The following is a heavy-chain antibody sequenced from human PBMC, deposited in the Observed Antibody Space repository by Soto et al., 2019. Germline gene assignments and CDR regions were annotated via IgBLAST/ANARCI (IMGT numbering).Heavy chain of an antibody. CDR1: GYTFTDPL. J-gene: IGHJ5*01. Sequence: ASVKVSCKXSGYTFTDPLITWVRQAPGQGLEWMGWTNPDTGDRNDAHRFQGRLTLNRDTSITTAYMALTRLTSDDTAVYFCGRAYDLVCDAWGRGTLVTVSS. CDR2: TNPDTGDR. V-gene: IGHV1-2*07. D-gene: IGHD3-3*01. CDR3: GRAYDLVCDA.